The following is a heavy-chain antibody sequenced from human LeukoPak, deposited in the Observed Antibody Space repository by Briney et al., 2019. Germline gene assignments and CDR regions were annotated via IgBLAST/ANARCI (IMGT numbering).Heavy chain of an antibody. CDR1: GYTFTGYY. V-gene: IGHV1-2*02. J-gene: IGHJ5*02. D-gene: IGHD6-13*01. CDR3: AGIAAAGEVWFDP. CDR2: INPNSGGT. Sequence: ASVKVSCKASGYTFTGYYMHWVRQAPGQGLEWMGWINPNSGGTNYAQKFRGRVTMTRDTSISTAYMELSRLRSDDTAVYYCAGIAAAGEVWFDPWGQGTLVTVSS.